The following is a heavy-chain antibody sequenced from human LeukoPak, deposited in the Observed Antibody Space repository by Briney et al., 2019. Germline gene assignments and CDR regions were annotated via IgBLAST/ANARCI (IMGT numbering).Heavy chain of an antibody. CDR2: INPSGGST. Sequence: ASVKVSCKASGYTFTSYYMHWVRQAPGQGLEWMGIINPSGGSTSYAQKFQGRVTMTRDMSTSTVYMELSSLRSEDTAVYYCARGGGHSSGWYQGRYYYYYMDVWGKGTTVTVSS. CDR1: GYTFTSYY. J-gene: IGHJ6*03. D-gene: IGHD6-19*01. CDR3: ARGGGHSSGWYQGRYYYYYMDV. V-gene: IGHV1-46*01.